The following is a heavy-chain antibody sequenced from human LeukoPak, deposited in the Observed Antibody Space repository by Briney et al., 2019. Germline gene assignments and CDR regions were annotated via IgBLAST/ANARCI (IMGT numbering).Heavy chain of an antibody. CDR3: ARPGVDTGGAFDL. CDR2: IDASDSYT. Sequence: GESLEISCKGSGYTFTSYWISWGRQLPGKGVEWMGKIDASDSYTSYSPSFQGHVTISADKSIITAYLQWISLKASDTAMYYCARPGVDTGGAFDLWGQGTMVTVSS. V-gene: IGHV5-10-1*01. J-gene: IGHJ3*01. CDR1: GYTFTSYW. D-gene: IGHD5-18*01.